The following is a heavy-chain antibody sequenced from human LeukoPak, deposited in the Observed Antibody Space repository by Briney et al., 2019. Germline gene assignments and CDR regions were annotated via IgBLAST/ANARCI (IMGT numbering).Heavy chain of an antibody. Sequence: SEKVSCKASGFTFSSPTIQWVRQARGQRLEWIGWIVVGSGYTSYAQKFQERVSITRDMSTSTAYMELSSLRSEDTAVYSCAMVRGLTDPLDYWGQGTLVTVSS. CDR3: AMVRGLTDPLDY. CDR1: GFTFSSPT. J-gene: IGHJ4*02. V-gene: IGHV1-58*02. D-gene: IGHD3-10*01. CDR2: IVVGSGYT.